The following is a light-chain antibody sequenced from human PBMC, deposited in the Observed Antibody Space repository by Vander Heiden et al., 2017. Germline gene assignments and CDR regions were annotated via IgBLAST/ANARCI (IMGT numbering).Light chain of an antibody. CDR1: RSNIGRKT. V-gene: IGLV1-44*01. CDR3: AAWDDSRKGVV. Sequence: QSVLTQPPSASGTPGQRVTIPCSGSRSNIGRKTVKGYQQPPGTAPKLLFYSNNQRPSGVPDRCSGAKSGTSASLAISGLQSEDEADYYCAAWDDSRKGVVFGGGTKLTVL. CDR2: SNN. J-gene: IGLJ2*01.